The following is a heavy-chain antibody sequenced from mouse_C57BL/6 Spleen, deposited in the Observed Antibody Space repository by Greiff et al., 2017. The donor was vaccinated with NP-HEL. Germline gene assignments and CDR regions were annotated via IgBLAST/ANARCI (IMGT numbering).Heavy chain of an antibody. CDR1: GYTFTSYW. J-gene: IGHJ3*01. CDR3: ARYGSSYVGFAY. V-gene: IGHV1-52*01. D-gene: IGHD1-1*01. Sequence: QVQLQQSGAELVRPGSSVKLSCKASGYTFTSYWMHWVKQRPIQGLEWIGNIDPSDSETHYNQKFKDKATLTVDKSSSTAYMQLSSLTSEDSAVYYCARYGSSYVGFAYWGQGLWSLSLQ. CDR2: IDPSDSET.